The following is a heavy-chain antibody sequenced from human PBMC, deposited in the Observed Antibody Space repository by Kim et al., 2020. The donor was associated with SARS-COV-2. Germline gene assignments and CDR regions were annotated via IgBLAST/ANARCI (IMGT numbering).Heavy chain of an antibody. J-gene: IGHJ4*02. CDR3: AREGHIVVVIASLGSFDY. Sequence: GGSLRLSCAASGFTFSSYAMHWVRQAPGKGLEWVAVISYDGSNKYYADSVKGRFTISRDNSKNTLYLQMNSLRAEDTAVYYCAREGHIVVVIASLGSFDYWAREPWSPSPQ. V-gene: IGHV3-30-3*01. D-gene: IGHD2-21*01. CDR1: GFTFSSYA. CDR2: ISYDGSNK.